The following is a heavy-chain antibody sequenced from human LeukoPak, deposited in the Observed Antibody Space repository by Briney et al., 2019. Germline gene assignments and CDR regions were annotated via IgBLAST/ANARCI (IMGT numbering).Heavy chain of an antibody. V-gene: IGHV4-34*01. CDR2: INHSGST. J-gene: IGHJ4*02. CDR3: ARQTGSGLFILP. Sequence: SETLSLTCAVYGGSFSGYYWSWIRQPPGKGLEWTGEINHSGSTNYNPSLKSRVTISVDTSKNQFSLKLSSVTAADTAVYYCARQTGSGLFILPGGQGTLVTVSS. D-gene: IGHD3/OR15-3a*01. CDR1: GGSFSGYY.